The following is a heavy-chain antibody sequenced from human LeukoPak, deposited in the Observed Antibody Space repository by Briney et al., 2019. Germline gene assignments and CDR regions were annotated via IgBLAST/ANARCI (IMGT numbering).Heavy chain of an antibody. CDR2: VFYDGSNQ. CDR1: GFTFSNSG. V-gene: IGHV3-30*02. J-gene: IGHJ4*02. D-gene: IGHD3-10*01. Sequence: GGSLRLSCAAPGFTFSNSGLHWVRQVPGKGLEWVAFVFYDGSNQYYADSVKGRFTISRDNSKYTLYLKMNSLRVQDTAVYYCAKGDYFGSVFDYWGQGTLVIVST. CDR3: AKGDYFGSVFDY.